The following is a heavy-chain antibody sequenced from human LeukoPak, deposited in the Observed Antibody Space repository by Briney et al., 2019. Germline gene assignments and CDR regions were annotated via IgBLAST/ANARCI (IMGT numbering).Heavy chain of an antibody. CDR3: ARGSQRGAAANYYGMDV. D-gene: IGHD2-2*01. V-gene: IGHV3-48*01. Sequence: GGSLRLSCAASGFMFTSYSMNWVRQAPGKGLEWVAYISSPSTNIYYVDSVKGRFTISRDNAKNSLYLQMNSLRAEDTAVYYCARGSQRGAAANYYGMDVWGQGTTVTVSS. CDR2: ISSPSTNI. J-gene: IGHJ6*02. CDR1: GFMFTSYS.